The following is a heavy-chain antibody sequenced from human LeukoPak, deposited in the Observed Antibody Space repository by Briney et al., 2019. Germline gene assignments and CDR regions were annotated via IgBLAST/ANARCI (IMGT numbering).Heavy chain of an antibody. CDR3: AREEYYYGSGSPKFDP. V-gene: IGHV4-59*12. Sequence: SETLSLTCTVSGGSISSYYWGWIRQPPGKGLEWIGYVYYSGSTNYNPSLKSRVTISVDTSKNQFSLKLSSVTAADTAVYYCAREEYYYGSGSPKFDPWGQGTLVTVSS. J-gene: IGHJ5*02. CDR2: VYYSGST. CDR1: GGSISSYY. D-gene: IGHD3-10*01.